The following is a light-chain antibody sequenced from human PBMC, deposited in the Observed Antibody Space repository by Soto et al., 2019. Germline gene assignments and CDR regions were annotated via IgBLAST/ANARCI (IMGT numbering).Light chain of an antibody. V-gene: IGKV1-39*01. CDR3: HQTAGSLTWT. Sequence: DIQLTQCPSSLSASVGDRVTITCRASQSIRYSLNWYQQRPGEAPKVLIYGASNLQSGVPPRFSGSGSGTDFALTISSLQPEDFATYYCHQTAGSLTWTFGQGTRVEAK. J-gene: IGKJ1*01. CDR2: GAS. CDR1: QSIRYS.